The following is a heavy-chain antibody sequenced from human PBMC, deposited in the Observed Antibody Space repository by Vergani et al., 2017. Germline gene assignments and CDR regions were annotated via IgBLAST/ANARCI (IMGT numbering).Heavy chain of an antibody. D-gene: IGHD6-13*01. CDR1: GFTFSSYG. CDR3: ARDLGIAAACPFDY. Sequence: QVQLVESGGGVVQPGRSLRLSCAASGFTFSSYGMHWVRQAPGKGLEWVAVIWYDGSNKYYADSVKGRFTISRDNSKNTLYLQMNSLRAEDTAVYYCARDLGIAAACPFDYWGQGTLVTVSS. V-gene: IGHV3-33*01. CDR2: IWYDGSNK. J-gene: IGHJ4*02.